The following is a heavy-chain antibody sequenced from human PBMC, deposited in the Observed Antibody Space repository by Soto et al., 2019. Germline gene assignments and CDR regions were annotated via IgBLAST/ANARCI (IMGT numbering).Heavy chain of an antibody. D-gene: IGHD6-13*01. CDR1: GGSISSGGYS. V-gene: IGHV4-30-2*01. CDR2: IYHSGST. CDR3: ARDRGYSGDWFDP. Sequence: SETLSLTCAVSGGSISSGGYSWSWIRQPPGKGLEWIGYIYHSGSTYYNPSLKSRVTISVDRSKNQFSLELSSVTAADTAVYYCARDRGYSGDWFDPWGQGTLVTVSS. J-gene: IGHJ5*02.